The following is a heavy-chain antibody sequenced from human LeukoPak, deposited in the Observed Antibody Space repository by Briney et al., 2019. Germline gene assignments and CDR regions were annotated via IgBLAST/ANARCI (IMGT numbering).Heavy chain of an antibody. CDR2: ISSDGRIT. Sequence: VGSLRLSCAASGFTFSSYAMHWVRQAPGTGLEYVSAISSDGRITYYANSVKGRFTISRDNSKNTLYLQMGSLRAEDMAVYYCARVSGWYWFDNWGQGTLVTVSS. J-gene: IGHJ4*02. D-gene: IGHD6-19*01. V-gene: IGHV3-64*01. CDR3: ARVSGWYWFDN. CDR1: GFTFSSYA.